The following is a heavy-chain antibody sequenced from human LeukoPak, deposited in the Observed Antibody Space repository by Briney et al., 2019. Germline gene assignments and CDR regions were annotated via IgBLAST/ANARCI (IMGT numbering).Heavy chain of an antibody. V-gene: IGHV3-43*02. J-gene: IGHJ4*02. CDR3: SKDIGAYAFDY. D-gene: IGHD5-12*01. Sequence: QPGGPLRLSCAPSGFTLEDYAMHWVRQPPGKGLNWFPLISGDGSSKYYADSVKGRFTFSRNNSKNSLYLQMNSLRTEDTALYYYSKDIGAYAFDYWGQGTLVTVSS. CDR1: GFTLEDYA. CDR2: ISGDGSSK.